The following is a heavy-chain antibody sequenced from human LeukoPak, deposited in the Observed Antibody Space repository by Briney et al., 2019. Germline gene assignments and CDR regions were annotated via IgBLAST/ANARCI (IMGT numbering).Heavy chain of an antibody. D-gene: IGHD2-2*01. Sequence: SGTLSLTCAVSGVSISSSNWWSWVRQPPGKGLEWIGEIYHSGSTNYNPSLKSRVTISVDKSKNQFSLKLSSVTAADTAVYYCARGLVGYCSSTSCYSWFDPWGQGTLVTVSS. J-gene: IGHJ5*02. CDR2: IYHSGST. CDR1: GVSISSSNW. CDR3: ARGLVGYCSSTSCYSWFDP. V-gene: IGHV4-4*02.